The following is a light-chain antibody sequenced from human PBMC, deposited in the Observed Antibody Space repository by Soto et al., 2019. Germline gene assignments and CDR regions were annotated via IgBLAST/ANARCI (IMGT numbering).Light chain of an antibody. V-gene: IGKV3-11*01. J-gene: IGKJ4*01. CDR2: DVL. Sequence: EIVLTQSPATLSLSPVDRATLSCRASESLGKTLAWYQQKPGQAPSLLIYDVLKMVTGIPARFSGSVSETDFTLTISSLETADFEVSYCQQRNTSPLFFGGGTKVEIK. CDR3: QQRNTSPLF. CDR1: ESLGKT.